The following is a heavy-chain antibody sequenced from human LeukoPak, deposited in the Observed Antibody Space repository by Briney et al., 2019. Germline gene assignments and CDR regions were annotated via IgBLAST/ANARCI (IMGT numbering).Heavy chain of an antibody. CDR2: IYDSGST. D-gene: IGHD3-10*01. CDR1: GVSISGYY. J-gene: IGHJ6*02. CDR3: ARVGGTNYYYYGMDV. V-gene: IGHV4-59*13. Sequence: SETQSLTCTVSGVSISGYYWSWIRQPPGKGLEWIGYIYDSGSTNYNPSLKSRITISVDTSKNQFSLKLSSVTAADMAVYYCARVGGTNYYYYGMDVWGQGTTVTVSS.